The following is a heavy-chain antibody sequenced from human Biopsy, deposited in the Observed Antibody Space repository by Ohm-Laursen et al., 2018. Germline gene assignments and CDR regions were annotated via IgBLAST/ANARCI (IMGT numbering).Heavy chain of an antibody. J-gene: IGHJ6*02. CDR1: GDSVTKYY. Sequence: SGTLSLTCSVSGDSVTKYYWSWIRQPPGKGLGWIGHYYYSVMNNSNPSLQSRVSISVDTSRNQVSLNLSSVTAADTAVYYCARDSGILNYGNYKYYHYYGMDVWGQGTKVTVSS. CDR2: YYYSVMN. D-gene: IGHD4-11*01. V-gene: IGHV4-59*02. CDR3: ARDSGILNYGNYKYYHYYGMDV.